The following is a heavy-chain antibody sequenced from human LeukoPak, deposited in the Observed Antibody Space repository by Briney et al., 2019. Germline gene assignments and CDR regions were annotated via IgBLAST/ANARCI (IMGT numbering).Heavy chain of an antibody. J-gene: IGHJ3*02. Sequence: PGGSLRLSCAASGFIFSSYAMSWVRQAPGKGLEWVSGISGSGGSTYYADSVKGRFTNSRDNSKNTLYLQMNSLRAEDTAVYYCAREMATIIGVQADAFDIWGQGTMVTVSS. CDR2: ISGSGGST. D-gene: IGHD5-24*01. CDR1: GFIFSSYA. CDR3: AREMATIIGVQADAFDI. V-gene: IGHV3-23*01.